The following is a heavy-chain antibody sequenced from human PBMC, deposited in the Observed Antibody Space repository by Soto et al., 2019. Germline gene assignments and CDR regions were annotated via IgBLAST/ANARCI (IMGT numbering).Heavy chain of an antibody. CDR3: ARARYSSGWNYDY. V-gene: IGHV4-34*01. CDR1: GGSFSGYY. Sequence: SETLSLTCAVYGGSFSGYYWSWIRQPPGKGLEWIGEINHSGSTNYKPSLKSRVTISVDTSKNQFSLKLSSVTAADTAVYYCARARYSSGWNYDYWGQGTLVTVSS. D-gene: IGHD6-19*01. J-gene: IGHJ4*02. CDR2: INHSGST.